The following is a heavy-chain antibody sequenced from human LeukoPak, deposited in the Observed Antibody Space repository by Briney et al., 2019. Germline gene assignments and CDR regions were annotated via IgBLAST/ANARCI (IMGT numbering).Heavy chain of an antibody. CDR2: IESKTDGGAT. CDR3: STLAYCSGGRCYGFDY. V-gene: IGHV3-15*04. Sequence: GGSLRLSCVVSGLTFSNAWMTWVRQAPGKGLEWVGRIESKTDGGATDYAAAVKGRFTISRDDSKNTQYLQMNSLKTEDTAVYYCSTLAYCSGGRCYGFDYWGQGALVTVSS. CDR1: GLTFSNAW. D-gene: IGHD2-15*01. J-gene: IGHJ4*02.